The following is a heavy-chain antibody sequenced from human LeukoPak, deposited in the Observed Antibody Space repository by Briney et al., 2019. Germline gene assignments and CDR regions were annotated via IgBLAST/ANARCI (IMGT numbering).Heavy chain of an antibody. V-gene: IGHV3-64D*06. D-gene: IGHD1-1*01. Sequence: PGGSLRLSCSASGFTFTRHVLHCVPEAPGKGLQYVSGISMNVQTTYYAGSVKGRFTISRDSSKNTVCLQMNSLTAEDTAVYYCVREGLERRTNFDYWGQGTLVSVSS. CDR3: VREGLERRTNFDY. CDR2: ISMNVQTT. J-gene: IGHJ4*02. CDR1: GFTFTRHV.